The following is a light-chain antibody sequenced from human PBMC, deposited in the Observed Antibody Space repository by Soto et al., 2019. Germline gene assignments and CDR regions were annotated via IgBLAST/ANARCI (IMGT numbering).Light chain of an antibody. J-gene: IGLJ3*02. CDR2: EVG. CDR1: SSDVGGYNY. V-gene: IGLV2-14*01. Sequence: QSVLTQPASVSGSPGQSITISCTGTSSDVGGYNYVSWYQQHPDKAPKLMIYEVGNRPSGVSNRFSGSKSGNTASLIISGLQAEDEADYYCSSYTSSSTWVFGGGTKLTVL. CDR3: SSYTSSSTWV.